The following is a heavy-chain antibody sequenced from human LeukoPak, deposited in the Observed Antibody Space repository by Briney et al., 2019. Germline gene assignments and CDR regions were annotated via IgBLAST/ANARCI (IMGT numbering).Heavy chain of an antibody. CDR1: GGSISSSSYY. J-gene: IGHJ4*02. V-gene: IGHV4-61*05. CDR2: IYSKGDT. D-gene: IGHD3-16*01. CDR3: ARLRAYTTTHQYYFDY. Sequence: SETLSLTCTVSGGSISSSSYYWGWIRQPPGKGLEWIGYIYSKGDTDYKPSLKSRVTISLDTSQNQFSLRLRSVTAADAAVYYCARLRAYTTTHQYYFDYWGQGALVTVSS.